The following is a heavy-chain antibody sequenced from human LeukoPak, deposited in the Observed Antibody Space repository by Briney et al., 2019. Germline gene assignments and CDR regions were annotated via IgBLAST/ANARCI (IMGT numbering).Heavy chain of an antibody. Sequence: PGGSLRLPCAASGFTFSSYAMHWVRQAPGKGLEWVAVISYDGSNKYYADSVKGRFTISRDNSKNTLYLQMNSLRAEDTAVYYCAKDTGSPADAITMEDNAFDIWGQGTMVTVSS. CDR2: ISYDGSNK. CDR1: GFTFSSYA. CDR3: AKDTGSPADAITMEDNAFDI. J-gene: IGHJ3*02. D-gene: IGHD3-3*01. V-gene: IGHV3-30-3*01.